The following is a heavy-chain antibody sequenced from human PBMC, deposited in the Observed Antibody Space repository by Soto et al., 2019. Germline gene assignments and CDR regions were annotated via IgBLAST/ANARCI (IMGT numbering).Heavy chain of an antibody. V-gene: IGHV4-31*03. CDR1: SGSISNLGYY. D-gene: IGHD3-22*01. Sequence: LSLTCTVSSGSISNLGYYWSWIRQHPGKGLEWIGYIYYSGSTHYNPSLKSRVTMSIDTSKNQFSLQLTNVTAADTAVFYCARVYYDAGGYVKKWGRGTLVTVAS. CDR3: ARVYYDAGGYVKK. J-gene: IGHJ2*01. CDR2: IYYSGST.